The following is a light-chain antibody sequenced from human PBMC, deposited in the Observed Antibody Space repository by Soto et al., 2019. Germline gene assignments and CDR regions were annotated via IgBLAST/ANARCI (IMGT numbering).Light chain of an antibody. Sequence: HSVLTQPASVSGSPGQSITISCTGTSSDVGSYNLVSWYQQHPGKAPKLMIYEGSKRPSGVSNRFSGSKSGNTASLTISGLQAEDEADYYCFSYAGSSTFVFGTGTKLTVL. CDR3: FSYAGSSTFV. J-gene: IGLJ1*01. CDR2: EGS. V-gene: IGLV2-23*03. CDR1: SSDVGSYNL.